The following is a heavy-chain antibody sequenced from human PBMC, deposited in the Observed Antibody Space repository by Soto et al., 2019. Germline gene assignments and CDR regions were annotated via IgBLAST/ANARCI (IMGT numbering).Heavy chain of an antibody. CDR3: TRDWRGGYCSSTSCD. V-gene: IGHV3-49*03. Sequence: PGGSLRLSCTASGFTFGDYAMSWFRQAPGKGLEWVGFIRSKAYGGTTEYAASVKGRFTISRDDSKSIAYLQMNSLKTEDTAVYYCTRDWRGGYCSSTSCDLGQGTLVTVSS. CDR2: IRSKAYGGTT. J-gene: IGHJ4*02. CDR1: GFTFGDYA. D-gene: IGHD2-2*01.